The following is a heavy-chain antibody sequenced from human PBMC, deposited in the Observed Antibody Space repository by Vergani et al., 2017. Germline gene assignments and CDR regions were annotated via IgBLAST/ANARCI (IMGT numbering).Heavy chain of an antibody. CDR2: ISWDGGST. CDR3: ARGGDDYYGMDV. Sequence: EVQLVESGGVVVQPGGSLRLSCAASGFTFDDYTMHWVRQAPGEGLEWVSLISWDGGSTYYADSVKGLFTISRDNSKNSLYLQMSSLRTEDTALYYCARGGDDYYGMDVWGQGPTVTVSS. D-gene: IGHD3-16*01. CDR1: GFTFDDYT. J-gene: IGHJ6*02. V-gene: IGHV3-43*01.